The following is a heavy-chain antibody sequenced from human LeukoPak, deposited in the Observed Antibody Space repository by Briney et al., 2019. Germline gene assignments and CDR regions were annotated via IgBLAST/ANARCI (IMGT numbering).Heavy chain of an antibody. D-gene: IGHD6-13*01. J-gene: IGHJ4*02. CDR3: ASCIAAAGDFDY. V-gene: IGHV4-38-2*02. CDR1: GYSISSGYY. CDR2: IYHSGST. Sequence: SETLSLTCTVSGYSISSGYYWGWIRQPPGKGLEWIRSIYHSGSTYYNPSLKSRVTISVDTSKNQFSLKLSSVTAADTAVYYCASCIAAAGDFDYWGQGTLVTVSS.